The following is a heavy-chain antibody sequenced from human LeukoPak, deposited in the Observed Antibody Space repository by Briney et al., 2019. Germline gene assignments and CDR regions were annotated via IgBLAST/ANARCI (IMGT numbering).Heavy chain of an antibody. CDR2: IYDDGSA. CDR1: GFIVSSNY. CDR3: ARLGSSRILTGYYNMGFDY. V-gene: IGHV3-53*01. J-gene: IGHJ4*02. D-gene: IGHD3-9*01. Sequence: GGSLRLSCAASGFIVSSNYMSWVRQAPGKGLEWVSVIYDDGSAYYADSVKGRFTISRDNSQNTVSLQIISLRAEDTAVYYCARLGSSRILTGYYNMGFDYWGQGTLVTVSS.